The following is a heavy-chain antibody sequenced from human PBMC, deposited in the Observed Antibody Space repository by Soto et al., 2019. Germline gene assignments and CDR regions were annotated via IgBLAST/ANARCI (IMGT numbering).Heavy chain of an antibody. D-gene: IGHD2-2*01. CDR2: ISGGGDAT. J-gene: IGHJ2*01. Sequence: EVQLLESGGGLVQPGGSLRLSCAGSGFTFINYAMNWVRQAPGKGLEWVSSISGGGDATFFADSVRGRFTISRDNSKNTVTLQMNSLGVEDTAVYYCAKKILGSTSRPNYWYFELWGRGTLVTVSS. CDR1: GFTFINYA. V-gene: IGHV3-23*01. CDR3: AKKILGSTSRPNYWYFEL.